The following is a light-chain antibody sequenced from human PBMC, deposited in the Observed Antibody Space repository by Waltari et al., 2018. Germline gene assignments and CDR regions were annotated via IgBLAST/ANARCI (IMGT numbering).Light chain of an antibody. CDR1: QAITTS. V-gene: IGKV1-NL1*01. J-gene: IGKJ2*01. CDR3: QQYKTFPVT. CDR2: AAS. Sequence: DIQMTQTPSSLSASVGGSVTLTCRASQAITTSLAWYQQKPGQAPKLLLYAASTLDNGVPARFSGSGSGTDYTLTISSLQPEDFAAYYCQQYKTFPVTFGQGTNLEIK.